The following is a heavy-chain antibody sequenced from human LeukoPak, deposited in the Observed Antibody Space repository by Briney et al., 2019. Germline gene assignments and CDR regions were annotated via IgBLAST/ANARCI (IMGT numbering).Heavy chain of an antibody. Sequence: PSETLSLTCAVYGGSFSGYYWSWIRQPPGKGLEWIGEINHSGSTNYNPSLKSRVTISVDTSKNQFSLKLSSVTAADTAVYYCARDRSWSGYGEGLYWGQGTLVTVSS. J-gene: IGHJ4*02. D-gene: IGHD3-3*01. CDR2: INHSGST. V-gene: IGHV4-34*01. CDR1: GGSFSGYY. CDR3: ARDRSWSGYGEGLY.